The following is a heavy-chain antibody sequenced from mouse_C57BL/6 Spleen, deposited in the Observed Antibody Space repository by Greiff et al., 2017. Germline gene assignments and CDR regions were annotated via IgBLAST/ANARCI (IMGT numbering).Heavy chain of an antibody. CDR3: ARGGYSNYDYAMDY. Sequence: QVQLKQPGAELVRPGTSVKLSCKASGYTFTSYWMHWVKQRPGQGLEWIGVIDPSDSYTNYNQKFKGKATLTVDTSSSTAYMQLSSLTSEDSAVYYCARGGYSNYDYAMDYWGQGTSVTVSS. CDR1: GYTFTSYW. V-gene: IGHV1-59*01. J-gene: IGHJ4*01. CDR2: IDPSDSYT. D-gene: IGHD2-5*01.